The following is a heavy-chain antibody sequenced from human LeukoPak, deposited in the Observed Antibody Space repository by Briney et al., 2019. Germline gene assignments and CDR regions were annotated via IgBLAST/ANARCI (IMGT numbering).Heavy chain of an antibody. V-gene: IGHV4-34*01. J-gene: IGHJ6*03. Sequence: PSETLSLTCAVYGGSFSGYYCSWIRQPPGKGLEWIGEINHSGSTNYNPSLKSRVTISVDTSKNQFSLKLSSVTAADPAVYYRARRPVVVITTAHYYYYMDVWGKGTTVTVSS. CDR2: INHSGST. D-gene: IGHD3-22*01. CDR1: GGSFSGYY. CDR3: ARRPVVVITTAHYYYYMDV.